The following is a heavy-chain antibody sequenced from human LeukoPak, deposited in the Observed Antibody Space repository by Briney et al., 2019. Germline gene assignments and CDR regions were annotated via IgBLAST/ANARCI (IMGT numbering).Heavy chain of an antibody. V-gene: IGHV1-46*01. J-gene: IGHJ4*02. CDR1: GYTFTSYY. CDR3: ARVPRYCSGGSCLDY. CDR2: INPSGGST. Sequence: ASVKVSCKASGYTFTSYYMHWVRQAPGQGLEWMGIINPSGGSTSYAQKFQGRVTMTRDMSTSTVYMELSSLRYEDTAVYYCARVPRYCSGGSCLDYWGQGTLVTVSS. D-gene: IGHD2-15*01.